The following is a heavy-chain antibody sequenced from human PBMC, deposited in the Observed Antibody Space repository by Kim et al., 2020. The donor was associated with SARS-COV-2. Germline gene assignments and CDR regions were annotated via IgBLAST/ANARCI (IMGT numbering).Heavy chain of an antibody. CDR1: GFTFDNFG. D-gene: IGHD3-9*01. Sequence: GGSLRLSCAASGFTFDNFGMSWVRQAPGKGLEWVAGISGSGDSTYYIDSVEGRFTISRDKSKNTLFLQMNSLRVEDTAVYYCAKEVHFDWLLSTGGYYFDHWRQGTLVTVSS. CDR2: ISGSGDST. CDR3: AKEVHFDWLLSTGGYYFDH. V-gene: IGHV3-23*01. J-gene: IGHJ4*02.